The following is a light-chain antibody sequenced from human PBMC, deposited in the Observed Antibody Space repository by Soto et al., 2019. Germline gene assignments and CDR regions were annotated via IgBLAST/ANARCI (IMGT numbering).Light chain of an antibody. CDR1: ESVYTT. V-gene: IGKV3-15*01. J-gene: IGKJ4*02. CDR3: QQYNKCPLT. CDR2: GAS. Sequence: EIVMTQSPATLSVSPGERATLSCWASESVYTTLAWYQQKPGQAPRLLIYGASTRATVIPARIIGTGSATEFTLTISSLQPEDSAVYYCQQYNKCPLTFGGGAKVEI.